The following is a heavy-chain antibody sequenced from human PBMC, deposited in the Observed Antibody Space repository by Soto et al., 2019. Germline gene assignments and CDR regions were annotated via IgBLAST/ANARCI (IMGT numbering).Heavy chain of an antibody. Sequence: QVQLVESGGGVVRPGRSLRLACEASGFSFSTYGMHWVRQAPGKGLQWVAVIWYDGTNTYYADSVKGRVTISRDNSKDTLYLEMNNLRAEGTAVYYCARVEAPLIHSDHYYYGMDVWGQGTTVTVSS. CDR1: GFSFSTYG. D-gene: IGHD5-18*01. CDR3: ARVEAPLIHSDHYYYGMDV. J-gene: IGHJ6*02. V-gene: IGHV3-33*01. CDR2: IWYDGTNT.